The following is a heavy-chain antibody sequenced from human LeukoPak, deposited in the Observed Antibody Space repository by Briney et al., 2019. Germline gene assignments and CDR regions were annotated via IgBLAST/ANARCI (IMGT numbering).Heavy chain of an antibody. V-gene: IGHV3-30*02. CDR3: AKDRRFGEFHGGRLGD. CDR2: IRYDGINK. Sequence: PGGSLRLSCATSGVSLSNFGMHWVRQAPGKGREWVAFIRYDGINKIYGDSVKGRFTISRDNSRDTLYLQMNILRIEDTAIYYCAKDRRFGEFHGGRLGDWGQGVLVTVSS. J-gene: IGHJ4*02. CDR1: GVSLSNFG. D-gene: IGHD3-10*01.